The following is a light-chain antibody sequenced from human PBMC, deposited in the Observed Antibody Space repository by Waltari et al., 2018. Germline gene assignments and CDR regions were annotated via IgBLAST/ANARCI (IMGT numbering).Light chain of an antibody. Sequence: SYELTQPPSVSVSPGQTASITCSGDKLGDKYAWWYQQKPGQSPVLVIYQDSKRPSGIPERFSGSNSGKTATLTISGTQAMDEADYYCQAWDSSTYVFGTGTKVTVL. V-gene: IGLV3-1*01. CDR3: QAWDSSTYV. CDR2: QDS. CDR1: KLGDKY. J-gene: IGLJ1*01.